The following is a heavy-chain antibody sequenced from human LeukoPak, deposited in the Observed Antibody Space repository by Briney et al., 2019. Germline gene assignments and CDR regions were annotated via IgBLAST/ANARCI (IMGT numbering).Heavy chain of an antibody. D-gene: IGHD2-21*02. Sequence: SQTLSLTCTVSGGSISSGSYYWSWIRQPAGKGLEWIGRIYTSGSTNYHPSLKSRVTISLNTSKNQFSLKLSSVTAADTAVYYCTRTDSATAIDHWGQGTLVTVSS. CDR3: TRTDSATAIDH. V-gene: IGHV4-61*02. CDR2: IYTSGST. J-gene: IGHJ4*02. CDR1: GGSISSGSYY.